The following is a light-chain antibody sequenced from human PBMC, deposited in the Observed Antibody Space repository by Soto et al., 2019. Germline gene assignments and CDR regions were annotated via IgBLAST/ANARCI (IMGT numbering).Light chain of an antibody. CDR1: QSFSSY. CDR2: DAS. V-gene: IGKV3-11*01. J-gene: IGKJ5*01. CDR3: QSGVN. Sequence: EIVLTQSPATLSLSPGERATLSCRASQSFSSYLAWYQQKPGQAPRLLIYDASNRATGIPARFSGSGSGSDFTLTISSLEPEDFAVYYCQSGVNFGQGTRLEIK.